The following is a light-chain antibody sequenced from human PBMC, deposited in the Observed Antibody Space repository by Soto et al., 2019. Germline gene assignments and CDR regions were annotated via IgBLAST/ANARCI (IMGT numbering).Light chain of an antibody. CDR1: QSVFTR. V-gene: IGKV1-5*03. CDR3: QQYDNYRPPS. Sequence: DIQMTQSPSTLSASVGDRITITCRASQSVFTRFAWYQQKPGKAPKLLIYKASSSESGVPSRFSGRGSGTEFALTISSLLPDDFAPSYCQQYDNYRPPSFGGGTKLEIE. J-gene: IGKJ4*01. CDR2: KAS.